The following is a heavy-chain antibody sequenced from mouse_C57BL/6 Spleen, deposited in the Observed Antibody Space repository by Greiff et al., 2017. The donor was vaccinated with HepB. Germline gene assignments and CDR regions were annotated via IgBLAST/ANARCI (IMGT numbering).Heavy chain of an antibody. CDR3: AYLRV. CDR1: GYTFTSYW. J-gene: IGHJ1*03. Sequence: QVQLKQPGAELVKPGASVKLSCKASGYTFTSYWMQWVKQRPGQGLEWIGEIDPSDSYTNYNQKFKGKATLTVDTSSSTAYMQLSSLTSEDSAVYYCAYLRVWGTGTTVTVSS. V-gene: IGHV1-50*01. CDR2: IDPSDSYT.